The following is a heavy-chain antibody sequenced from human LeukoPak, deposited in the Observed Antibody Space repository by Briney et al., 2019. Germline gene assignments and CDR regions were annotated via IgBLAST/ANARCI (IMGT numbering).Heavy chain of an antibody. D-gene: IGHD6-19*01. V-gene: IGHV3-23*01. CDR1: GFTFSSYA. Sequence: PGGSLRPSCAASGFTFSSYAMNWVRQAPGKGLGWVSAISGSGGSTYYADSVKGRFTISRDNSKNTLFVQMNSLRAEDTAVYYCAKDRNSSGWYFPPDWGQGTLVTVSS. J-gene: IGHJ4*02. CDR2: ISGSGGST. CDR3: AKDRNSSGWYFPPD.